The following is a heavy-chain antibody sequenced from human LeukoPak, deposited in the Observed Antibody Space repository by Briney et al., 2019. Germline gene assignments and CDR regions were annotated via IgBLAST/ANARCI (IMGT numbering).Heavy chain of an antibody. V-gene: IGHV3-23*01. Sequence: GGSLRLSCAASGFTFSNYAMSWVRQAPGKGLEWVSSISGGGGSPYYPDSVKGRFTISRDNSKNTLYLQMKSLRAEDTALYYCAKTHTSGWSSFDYWGQGTLVTVSS. J-gene: IGHJ4*02. D-gene: IGHD6-19*01. CDR2: ISGGGGSP. CDR3: AKTHTSGWSSFDY. CDR1: GFTFSNYA.